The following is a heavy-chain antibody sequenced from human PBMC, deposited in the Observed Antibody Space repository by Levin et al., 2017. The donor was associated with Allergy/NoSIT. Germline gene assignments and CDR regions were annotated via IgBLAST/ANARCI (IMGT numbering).Heavy chain of an antibody. CDR1: GGSISGSSFY. CDR2: IYYTGII. V-gene: IGHV4-39*01. Sequence: SETLSLTCTVSGGSISGSSFYWGWIRQPPGKGLEWIGSIYYTGIIYYNPSLKSRVTISVDTSKNQFSLKLSSVTAADTAIYYCARLVHYGSVDYWGQGTLVTVSS. D-gene: IGHD3-10*01. CDR3: ARLVHYGSVDY. J-gene: IGHJ4*02.